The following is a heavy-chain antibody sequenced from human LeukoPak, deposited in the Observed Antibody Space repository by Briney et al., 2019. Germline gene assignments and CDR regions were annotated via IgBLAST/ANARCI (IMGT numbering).Heavy chain of an antibody. CDR2: ISPNNGGT. CDR1: GYTFVYYD. J-gene: IGHJ4*02. V-gene: IGHV1-2*02. Sequence: ASVKVSCKASGYTFVYYDVHWVRQAPGQGLEWMGRISPNNGGTFYAQKFQGRISVTRDMSASTAYMELSRLTSDDTAVYYCARDEYGSYLDWGQGTLVTVSS. D-gene: IGHD1-26*01. CDR3: ARDEYGSYLD.